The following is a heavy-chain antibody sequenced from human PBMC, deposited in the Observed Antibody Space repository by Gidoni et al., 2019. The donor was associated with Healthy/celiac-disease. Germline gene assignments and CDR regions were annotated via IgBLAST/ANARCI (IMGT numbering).Heavy chain of an antibody. CDR2: INHSGST. CDR1: GGSFSGYY. D-gene: IGHD3-3*01. Sequence: QVQLQQWGAGLLKPSETLSLTCAVSGGSFSGYYWSWIRQPPGKGLEWIGEINHSGSTNYNPSLKSRVTISVDTSKNQFSLKLSSVTAADTAVYYCARKFWSGYPSRPFDYWGQGTLVTVSS. CDR3: ARKFWSGYPSRPFDY. V-gene: IGHV4-34*01. J-gene: IGHJ4*02.